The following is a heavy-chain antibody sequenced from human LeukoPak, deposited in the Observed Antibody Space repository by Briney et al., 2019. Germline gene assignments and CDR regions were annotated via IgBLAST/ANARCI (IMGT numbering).Heavy chain of an antibody. CDR2: IIPLFGTA. D-gene: IGHD3-16*01. CDR3: TTRSCGAGACSSSFYYYYGLHF. V-gene: IGHV1-69*13. Sequence: ASVKVSCKASGNSISKFAVSWVRQAPGQGLEWMGGIIPLFGTADYPQKFQGRVTITADESTSTTYMELSSLKSEDTATYYCTTRSCGAGACSSSFYYYYGLHFWGQGTPVLVSS. J-gene: IGHJ4*03. CDR1: GNSISKFA.